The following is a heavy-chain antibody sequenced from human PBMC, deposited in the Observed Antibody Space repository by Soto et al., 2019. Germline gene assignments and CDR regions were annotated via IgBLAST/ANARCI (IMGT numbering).Heavy chain of an antibody. D-gene: IGHD5-12*01. V-gene: IGHV3-53*04. CDR2: IYSGGST. CDR1: GFTVSSNY. Sequence: GRSLRLSCTASGFTVSSNYVRWVRQAPGKGLEWVSVIYSGGSTYYADSVKGRFTISRHNSKNTLYLQMNSLRAEDTAVYYCARRASGYEYFDYWGQGTLVTVSS. CDR3: ARRASGYEYFDY. J-gene: IGHJ4*02.